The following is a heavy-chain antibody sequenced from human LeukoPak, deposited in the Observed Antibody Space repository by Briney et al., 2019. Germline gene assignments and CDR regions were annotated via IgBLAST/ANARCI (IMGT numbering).Heavy chain of an antibody. CDR3: ARGDTAMAKGFGY. J-gene: IGHJ4*02. V-gene: IGHV4-59*01. CDR2: IYYSGST. D-gene: IGHD5-18*01. Sequence: PSETLSLTCTVSGGSISSYYWSWIRQPPGKGLEWIGYIYYSGSTNYNPSLKSRVTISVDTSKNQFSLKLSSVTAADTAVYYCARGDTAMAKGFGYWGQGTLVTVSS. CDR1: GGSISSYY.